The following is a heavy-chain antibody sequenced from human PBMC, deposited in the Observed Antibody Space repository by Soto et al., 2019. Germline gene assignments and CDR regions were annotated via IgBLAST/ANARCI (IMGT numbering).Heavy chain of an antibody. CDR3: AAGSFWEDFWSGYPL. CDR1: GFTFTSSA. D-gene: IGHD3-3*01. V-gene: IGHV1-58*02. CDR2: IVVGSGNT. J-gene: IGHJ6*04. Sequence: ASVKVSCKASGFTFTSSAMQCVRQARGQRLEWIGWIVVGSGNTNYAQKFQERVTITRDMSTSTAYMELSSLRSEDTAVYYCAAGSFWEDFWSGYPLWGKGTTVTVSS.